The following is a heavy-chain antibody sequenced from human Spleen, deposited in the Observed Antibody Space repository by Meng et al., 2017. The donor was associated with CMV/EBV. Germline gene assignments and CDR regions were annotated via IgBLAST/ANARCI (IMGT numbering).Heavy chain of an antibody. CDR1: GGSISSSSYY. CDR3: ARDLPVAGYNDFWSGYFDS. Sequence: SETLSLTCTVSGGSISSSSYYWGWIRQPPGKGLEWIGSIYYSGSTYYNPSLKSRVTISVDTSKNQVSLKLDSVTAADTAVYFCARDLPVAGYNDFWSGYFDSWGQGALVTVSS. J-gene: IGHJ4*02. CDR2: IYYSGST. V-gene: IGHV4-39*07. D-gene: IGHD3-3*01.